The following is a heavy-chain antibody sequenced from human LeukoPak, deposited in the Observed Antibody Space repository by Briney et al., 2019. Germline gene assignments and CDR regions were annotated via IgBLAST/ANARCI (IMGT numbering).Heavy chain of an antibody. CDR3: TRQRYCSSTSCPPYYYYMDV. V-gene: IGHV3-30*03. Sequence: GGSLRLSCAASGFTFSSYGMHWVRQAPGKGLEWVAVISYDGSNKYYADSVKGRFTISRDNAKNTLYLQMNSLKTEDTAVYYCTRQRYCSSTSCPPYYYYMDVWGKGTTVTVSS. CDR2: ISYDGSNK. D-gene: IGHD2-2*01. J-gene: IGHJ6*03. CDR1: GFTFSSYG.